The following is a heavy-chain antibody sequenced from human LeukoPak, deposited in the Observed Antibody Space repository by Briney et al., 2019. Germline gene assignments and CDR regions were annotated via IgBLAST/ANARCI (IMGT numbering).Heavy chain of an antibody. CDR2: IKGDGSEN. CDR1: GFTFSSHW. V-gene: IGHV3-7*01. D-gene: IGHD1-26*01. Sequence: TGGSLRLSCAASGFTFSSHWMSWVRQAPGKGMEWVANIKGDGSENFYVDSLKGRFTISRDNAKNSLYLQMNSLRAEDTALYYCARDGLGSGRTGGMDVWGQGTTVTVSS. CDR3: ARDGLGSGRTGGMDV. J-gene: IGHJ6*02.